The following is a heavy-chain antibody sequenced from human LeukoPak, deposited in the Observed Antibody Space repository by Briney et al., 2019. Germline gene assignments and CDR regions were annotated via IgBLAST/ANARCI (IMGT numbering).Heavy chain of an antibody. Sequence: GGSLRLSCAASGFTFSDYYMSWIRQAPGKGLEWVSYISSSGSTIYYADSVKGRFTISRDNAKNSLYLQMNSLRAEDTAVYYCARDTTAAGTASGVFDYWGQGTLVTVSS. CDR2: ISSSGSTI. CDR1: GFTFSDYY. D-gene: IGHD6-13*01. J-gene: IGHJ4*02. CDR3: ARDTTAAGTASGVFDY. V-gene: IGHV3-11*01.